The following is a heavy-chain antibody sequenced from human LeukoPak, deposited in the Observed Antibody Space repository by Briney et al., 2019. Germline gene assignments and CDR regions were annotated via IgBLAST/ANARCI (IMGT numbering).Heavy chain of an antibody. V-gene: IGHV3-21*01. CDR3: ARLSRAARPSHLDY. Sequence: GGSLRLSCAASGFTFSSYSMNWVRQAPGKGLEWVSSISSSSSYIYYADSVKGRFTISRDNAKNSLYLQMNSLRAEDTAVYYCARLSRAARPSHLDYWGQGTLVTVSS. CDR1: GFTFSSYS. CDR2: ISSSSSYI. J-gene: IGHJ4*02. D-gene: IGHD6-6*01.